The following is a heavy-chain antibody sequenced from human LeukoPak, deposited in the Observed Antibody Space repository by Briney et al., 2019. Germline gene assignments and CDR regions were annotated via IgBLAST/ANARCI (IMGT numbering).Heavy chain of an antibody. V-gene: IGHV3-30*18. CDR1: GFTFSSYG. CDR2: ISYDGSNK. Sequence: GGSLRLSCAASGFTFSSYGMHWVRQAPGKGLEWVAVISYDGSNKYYADSVKGRFTISRDNFKNTLYLQMNSLRAEDTAVYYCAKGIPSIVATMHFDYWGQGTLVTVSS. J-gene: IGHJ4*02. CDR3: AKGIPSIVATMHFDY. D-gene: IGHD5-12*01.